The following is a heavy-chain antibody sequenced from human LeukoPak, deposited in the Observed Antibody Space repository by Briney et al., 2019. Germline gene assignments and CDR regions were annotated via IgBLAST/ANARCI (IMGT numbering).Heavy chain of an antibody. CDR3: ARQAKNGGYLFDY. D-gene: IGHD5-12*01. Sequence: GESLKISCKGSGYSFTSYWIGWVRQMPGKGLEWMGIIHPGDSDTRYSPSFQGQVTISADKSISTAYLQWSSLKASDTAMHYCARQAKNGGYLFDYWGQGTLVTVSS. V-gene: IGHV5-51*01. CDR2: IHPGDSDT. J-gene: IGHJ4*02. CDR1: GYSFTSYW.